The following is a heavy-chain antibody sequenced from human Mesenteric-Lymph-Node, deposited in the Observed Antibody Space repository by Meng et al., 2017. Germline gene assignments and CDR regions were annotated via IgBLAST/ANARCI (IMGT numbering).Heavy chain of an antibody. V-gene: IGHV4-59*01. CDR3: ARQEGYKIIRGFDF. J-gene: IGHJ4*02. Sequence: SETLSPTCIVSGGSMSSYYWSWIRQPPGKGLEWIGYIHYRGTTNYNPSLKSRVTISLDTSTNQFSLKLSSVTAADTAVYYCARQEGYKIIRGFDFWGQGTLVTVSS. CDR2: IHYRGTT. CDR1: GGSMSSYY. D-gene: IGHD5-24*01.